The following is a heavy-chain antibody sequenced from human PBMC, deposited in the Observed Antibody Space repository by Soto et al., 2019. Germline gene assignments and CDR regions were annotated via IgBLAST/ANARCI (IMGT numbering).Heavy chain of an antibody. J-gene: IGHJ5*02. Sequence: ASVKGSCKASGYSFTDNDVSWGRQATGRGLEWMGWMNPGSGDTGYAQKFQGRVTMTRDISIATAYIELSSLRSDDTAIYYCARMATFGSLNWFDPWAQGTLVT. D-gene: IGHD3-16*01. CDR1: GYSFTDND. CDR3: ARMATFGSLNWFDP. V-gene: IGHV1-8*01. CDR2: MNPGSGDT.